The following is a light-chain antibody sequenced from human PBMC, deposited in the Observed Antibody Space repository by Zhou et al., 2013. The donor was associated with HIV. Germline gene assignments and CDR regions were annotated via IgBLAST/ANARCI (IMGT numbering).Light chain of an antibody. V-gene: IGKV3D-20*02. CDR1: HTISANY. CDR3: QQRGNWRIT. J-gene: IGKJ5*01. Sequence: EIVLTQSPGTLSLSPGEGATLSCRASHTISANYLAWYQQKPGQAPRLLVYGASTRATGIPDRFTGSGSGTDFTLTFTTLGPEDFAVYYCQQRGNWRITFGQGTRLEIK. CDR2: GAS.